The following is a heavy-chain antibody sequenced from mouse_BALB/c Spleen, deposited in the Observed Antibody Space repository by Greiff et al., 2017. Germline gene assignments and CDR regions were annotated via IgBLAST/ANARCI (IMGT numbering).Heavy chain of an antibody. CDR2: IYPGDGDT. V-gene: IGHV1-80*01. D-gene: IGHD1-1*01. CDR3: ARSDYYGSRDD. J-gene: IGHJ4*01. CDR1: GYAFSSYW. Sequence: QVTLKVSGAELVRPGSSVKISCKASGYAFSSYWMNWVKQRPGQGLEWIGQIYPGDGDTNYNGKFKGKATLTADKSSSTAYMQLSSLTSEDSAVYFCARSDYYGSRDDWGQGTSVTVSS.